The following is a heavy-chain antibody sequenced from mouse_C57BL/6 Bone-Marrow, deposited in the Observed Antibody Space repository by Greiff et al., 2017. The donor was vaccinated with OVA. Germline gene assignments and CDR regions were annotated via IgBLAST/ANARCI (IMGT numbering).Heavy chain of an antibody. CDR3: ARLTYGNGAMDY. J-gene: IGHJ4*01. Sequence: DVKLVESGGGLVQPGGSLKLSCAASGFTFSDYYMYWVRQTPEKRLEWVAYISNGGGSTYYPDTVKGRFTISRDNAKNTLYLQMSRLKSEDTAMYYCARLTYGNGAMDYWGQGTSVTVSS. CDR1: GFTFSDYY. CDR2: ISNGGGST. D-gene: IGHD2-10*02. V-gene: IGHV5-12*01.